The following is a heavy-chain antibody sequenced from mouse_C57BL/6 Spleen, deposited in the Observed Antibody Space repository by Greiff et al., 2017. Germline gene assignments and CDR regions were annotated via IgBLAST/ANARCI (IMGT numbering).Heavy chain of an antibody. D-gene: IGHD2-13*01. CDR1: GYSITSGYF. Sequence: ESGPGLVKPSQSLSLTCSVTGYSITSGYFWNWIRQFPGSKLGWMGYISYDGSNNYNPSLKNRISLTRDPSKNQFFLKLNAVTTEDTATYDCARGGEDLDYWGQGTTLTVSS. V-gene: IGHV3-6*01. CDR3: ARGGEDLDY. J-gene: IGHJ2*01. CDR2: ISYDGSN.